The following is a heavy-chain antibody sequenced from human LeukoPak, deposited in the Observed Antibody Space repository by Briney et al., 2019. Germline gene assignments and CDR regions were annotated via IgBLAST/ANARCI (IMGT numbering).Heavy chain of an antibody. CDR1: GGSISSSNDY. Sequence: SETLSLTCTVSGGSISSSNDYWGWIRQSPGKGLEWIGSIYYSGSTYYNPSLKSRITMSVDTSKNQFSLKLSSVTSADTAVYYCARVTYSYGYSYYYYMDVWGKGTTVTVSS. V-gene: IGHV4-39*07. D-gene: IGHD5-18*01. CDR2: IYYSGST. CDR3: ARVTYSYGYSYYYYMDV. J-gene: IGHJ6*03.